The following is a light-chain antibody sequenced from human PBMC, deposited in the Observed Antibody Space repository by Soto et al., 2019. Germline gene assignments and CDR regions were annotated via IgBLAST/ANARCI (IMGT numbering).Light chain of an antibody. J-gene: IGLJ1*01. V-gene: IGLV2-23*02. CDR1: GSYNF. Sequence: QSALTQPASVSGSPGQSITISCTVGSYNFVSWYQQHPGKAPKVLIYEVSKRPSGVSDRFSGSKSGNTASLTISGLQAVDVADYYCCSVAGRSTYVFGTGTKVTVL. CDR3: CSVAGRSTYV. CDR2: EVS.